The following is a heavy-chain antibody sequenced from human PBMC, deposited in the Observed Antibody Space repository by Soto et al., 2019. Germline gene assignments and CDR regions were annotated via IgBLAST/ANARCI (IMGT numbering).Heavy chain of an antibody. CDR3: SRVWGYCSGGDCYSPWGHLDYYYGMDV. D-gene: IGHD2-15*01. J-gene: IGHJ6*02. V-gene: IGHV4-30-4*01. CDR2: TDDRGST. Sequence: PSGTRSLTCTVSGGSISSGNYYWSWIRQPPGKGLEWIGYTDDRGSTYYNPPLKSRVTISVDTSKNQFSLKLSSVTAADTAVYYYSRVWGYCSGGDCYSPWGHLDYYYGMDVWGQGTTVTVSS. CDR1: GGSISSGNYY.